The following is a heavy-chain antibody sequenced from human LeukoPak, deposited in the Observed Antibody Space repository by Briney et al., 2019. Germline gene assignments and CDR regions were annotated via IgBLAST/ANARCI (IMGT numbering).Heavy chain of an antibody. D-gene: IGHD2-21*02. V-gene: IGHV4-34*01. Sequence: SETLSLTCAVYGGSFSGYYWSWIRQPPGKGLEWIGEINHSGSTNYNPSLKSRVTISVDTSKNQFSLKLSSVTAADTAVYYCARGRTTPTPTRREFVVVTAIWGSDWFDPWGQGTLVTVSS. CDR1: GGSFSGYY. CDR3: ARGRTTPTPTRREFVVVTAIWGSDWFDP. CDR2: INHSGST. J-gene: IGHJ5*02.